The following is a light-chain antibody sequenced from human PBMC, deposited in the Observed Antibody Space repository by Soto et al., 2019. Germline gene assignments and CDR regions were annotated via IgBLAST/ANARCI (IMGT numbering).Light chain of an antibody. CDR3: ETWGDNSRV. CDR1: SGHSRYI. Sequence: QLVLTQSSSASASLGSSVRLTCTLDSGHSRYIIAWHQQQPGKAPRYLMKLDGSGKFNKGSEVPDRFSGSSFGADRHLVISNLQFEDEGDYFCETWGDNSRVFGEGTKLTVL. V-gene: IGLV4-60*02. CDR2: LDGSGKF. J-gene: IGLJ2*01.